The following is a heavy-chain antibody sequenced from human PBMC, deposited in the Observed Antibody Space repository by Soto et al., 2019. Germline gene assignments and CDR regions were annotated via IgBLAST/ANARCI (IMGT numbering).Heavy chain of an antibody. CDR3: ARETRSGSYYNLDYYYYGMDV. Sequence: QVQLVESGGGVVQPGRSLRLSCAASGFTFSSYGMHWVRQAPGKGLEWVAVIWYDGSNKYYADSVKGRFTISRDNSKNTLYLQMNNLRAEDTAVYYCARETRSGSYYNLDYYYYGMDVWGQGTTVTVSS. CDR2: IWYDGSNK. CDR1: GFTFSSYG. J-gene: IGHJ6*02. D-gene: IGHD3-10*01. V-gene: IGHV3-33*01.